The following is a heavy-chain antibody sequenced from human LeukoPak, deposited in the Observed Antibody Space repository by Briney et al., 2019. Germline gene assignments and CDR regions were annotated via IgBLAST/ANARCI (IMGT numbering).Heavy chain of an antibody. D-gene: IGHD2-2*01. Sequence: ASVKVSCKASGYTFTSYYMLWVRQAPGQGLEWMGIINPSGGSTSYAQKFQGRVTMTRDTSTSTVYMELSSLRSEDTAVYYCARGPYCSSTSCYWSYYYYGMDVWGKGTTVTVSS. V-gene: IGHV1-46*01. CDR3: ARGPYCSSTSCYWSYYYYGMDV. J-gene: IGHJ6*04. CDR1: GYTFTSYY. CDR2: INPSGGST.